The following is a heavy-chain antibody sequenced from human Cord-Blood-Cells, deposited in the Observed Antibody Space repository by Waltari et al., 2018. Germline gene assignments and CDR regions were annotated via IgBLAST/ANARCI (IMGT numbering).Heavy chain of an antibody. CDR2: INAGNGNT. D-gene: IGHD2-21*01. CDR1: GYTFTSYA. J-gene: IGHJ2*01. CDR3: AREGWGSSYWYFDL. Sequence: QVQLVQSGAEVKKPGASVKVSCKASGYTFTSYAMHLVRQAPGQRLEWMGWINAGNGNTKYSQKFQGRVTITRDTSASTAYMELSSLRSEDTAVYYCAREGWGSSYWYFDLWGRGTLVTVSS. V-gene: IGHV1-3*01.